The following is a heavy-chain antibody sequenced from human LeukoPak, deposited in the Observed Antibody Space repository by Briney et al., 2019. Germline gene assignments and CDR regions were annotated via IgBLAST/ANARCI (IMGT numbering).Heavy chain of an antibody. CDR1: GYTFTSYY. CDR2: INPSGGGT. CDR3: ARERHIVVVPAAIRGEDFDY. D-gene: IGHD2-2*01. V-gene: IGHV1-46*01. Sequence: GASVKVSCKASGYTFTSYYMHWVRQAPGQGLEWMGIINPSGGGTSYAQKFQGRVTMTRDTSTSTVYMELSSLRSDDTAVYYCARERHIVVVPAAIRGEDFDYWGQGTLVTVSS. J-gene: IGHJ4*02.